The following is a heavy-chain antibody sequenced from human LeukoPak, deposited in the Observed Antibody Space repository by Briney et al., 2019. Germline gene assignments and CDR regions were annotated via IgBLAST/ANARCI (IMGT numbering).Heavy chain of an antibody. V-gene: IGHV4-39*07. CDR2: FFYSGST. D-gene: IGHD2-15*01. J-gene: IGHJ4*02. CDR3: ASLSRVAGTFSEFLF. CDR1: GGSISSSTYY. Sequence: SETLSLTCTVSGGSISSSTYYWGWIRQPPGKGLEWIGSFFYSGSTYYNPSLKSRLTMSVDTSNNQFSLKLMSVTAADTAVYYCASLSRVAGTFSEFLFWGQGTLVTVSS.